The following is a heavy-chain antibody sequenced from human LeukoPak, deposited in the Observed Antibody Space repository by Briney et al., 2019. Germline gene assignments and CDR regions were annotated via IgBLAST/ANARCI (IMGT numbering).Heavy chain of an antibody. D-gene: IGHD5-24*01. CDR1: GFTFSSYG. Sequence: PGGSLRLSCAASGFTFSSYGMHWGRQAPGKGLEWVAVISYGGGNKYYADSVKGRFTISRDNSKNTLYLQMNSLRGEDTAVYYCAKAGVDMTTILLYFDFWGQGTLVTVSS. CDR3: AKAGVDMTTILLYFDF. CDR2: ISYGGGNK. J-gene: IGHJ4*02. V-gene: IGHV3-30*18.